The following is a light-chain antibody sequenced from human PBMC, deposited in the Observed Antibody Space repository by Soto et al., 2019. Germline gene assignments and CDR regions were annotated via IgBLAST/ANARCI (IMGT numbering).Light chain of an antibody. CDR2: HAS. J-gene: IGKJ4*01. V-gene: IGKV3-15*01. Sequence: EIVMTQSPATLSVSPGERATLSCRASESVSNNLAWYQQKPGQAPRLLIYHASTRATGIPARFSGSGSGTALTLTIPSLHPAQSAAYYCQQYKKWPLTFGGGTRVEIK. CDR1: ESVSNN. CDR3: QQYKKWPLT.